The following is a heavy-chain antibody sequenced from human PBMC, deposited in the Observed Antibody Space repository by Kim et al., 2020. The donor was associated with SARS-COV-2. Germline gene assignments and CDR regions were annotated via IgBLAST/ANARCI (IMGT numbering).Heavy chain of an antibody. J-gene: IGHJ5*02. V-gene: IGHV4-4*02. Sequence: SETLSLTCAVSDGSISSKWWTWVRQPPGKGLEWIGEIFHSGSTKYNPALKSRVTMSADKPKNHFSLKLSSVTAADTAVYYCARLDSGSGNYFWFDPWGQG. CDR2: IFHSGST. CDR1: DGSISSKW. D-gene: IGHD1-26*01. CDR3: ARLDSGSGNYFWFDP.